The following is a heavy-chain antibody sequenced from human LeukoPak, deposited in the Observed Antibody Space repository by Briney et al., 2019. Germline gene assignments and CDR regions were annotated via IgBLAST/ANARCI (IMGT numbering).Heavy chain of an antibody. V-gene: IGHV3-30*04. D-gene: IGHD1-26*01. Sequence: PGRSLRLSCAASGFTFSSYAMHWVRQAPGKGLEWVAVISYDGSNKYYADSVKGRFTIARDNSKNTLYLQMNSLRAEDTAVYYCARDRVGATNNYFDYWGQGTLVTVSS. CDR3: ARDRVGATNNYFDY. J-gene: IGHJ4*02. CDR1: GFTFSSYA. CDR2: ISYDGSNK.